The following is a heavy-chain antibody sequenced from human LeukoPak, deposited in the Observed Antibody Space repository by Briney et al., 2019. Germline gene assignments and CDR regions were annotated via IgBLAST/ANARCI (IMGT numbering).Heavy chain of an antibody. CDR1: GGTFSSYA. Sequence: SVKVSCKASGGTFSSYAISWVRQAPGQGLEWMGGIIPIFGTANYAQKFQGRVTITADESTSTAYMELSSLRSEDTAVYYCARGYYYDSSGYYYYYYSMDVWGQGTTVTVSS. J-gene: IGHJ6*02. D-gene: IGHD3-22*01. CDR2: IIPIFGTA. CDR3: ARGYYYDSSGYYYYYYSMDV. V-gene: IGHV1-69*13.